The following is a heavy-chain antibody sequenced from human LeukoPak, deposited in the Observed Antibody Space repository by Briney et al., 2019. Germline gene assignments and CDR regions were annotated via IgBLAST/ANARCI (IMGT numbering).Heavy chain of an antibody. J-gene: IGHJ4*02. CDR3: AKDFVYYDSSGYYSELAIYYFDY. CDR2: ISGSGGST. V-gene: IGHV3-23*01. D-gene: IGHD3-22*01. CDR1: GFTFSSYA. Sequence: PGGSLRLSCAASGFTFSSYAMSWVRQAPGKGLEWVSAISGSGGSTYYADSVKGRFTISRDNSKNTLYLQMNSPRAEDTAVYYCAKDFVYYDSSGYYSELAIYYFDYWGQGTLVTVSS.